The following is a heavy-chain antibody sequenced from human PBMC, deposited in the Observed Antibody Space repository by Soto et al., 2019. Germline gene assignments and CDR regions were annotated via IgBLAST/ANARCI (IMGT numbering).Heavy chain of an antibody. Sequence: QLQLQESGPGLVKPSETLSLTCTVSGGSISSSSYYWGWIRQPPGKGLEWIGSIYYSGSTYYNPSLKSRVTISVDTSKNQFSLKLSSVTAADTAVYYCARQYSSSWYLNYWGQGTLVTVSS. J-gene: IGHJ4*02. D-gene: IGHD6-13*01. V-gene: IGHV4-39*01. CDR2: IYYSGST. CDR1: GGSISSSSYY. CDR3: ARQYSSSWYLNY.